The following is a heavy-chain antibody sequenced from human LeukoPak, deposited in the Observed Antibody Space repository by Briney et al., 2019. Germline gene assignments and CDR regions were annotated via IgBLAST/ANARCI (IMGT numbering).Heavy chain of an antibody. V-gene: IGHV3-21*01. D-gene: IGHD3-3*01. CDR2: ISSGSDYI. CDR1: GFSSYS. Sequence: SGGSLRLSCAASGFSSYSLNWVRQAPGKGLEWVSSISSGSDYIYYADSVKGRFTISRDNAKNTLYLQMNSLRGEDTAVYYCASGRWSDYLDYWGQGTLVTVSS. CDR3: ASGRWSDYLDY. J-gene: IGHJ4*02.